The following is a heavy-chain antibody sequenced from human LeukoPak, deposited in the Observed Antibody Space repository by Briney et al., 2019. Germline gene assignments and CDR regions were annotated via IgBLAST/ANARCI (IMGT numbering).Heavy chain of an antibody. J-gene: IGHJ4*02. V-gene: IGHV3-48*03. D-gene: IGHD2-15*01. CDR2: ISRSGTAL. Sequence: GRSLRLSCATSGFIFSTYEMNWVRQAPGKGLEWVAHISRSGTALYYADSVKGRFTISRDNARNSLDLQMNSLRAEDTAVYYCAKWSELPYFDYWGQGAPVTVSS. CDR3: AKWSELPYFDY. CDR1: GFIFSTYE.